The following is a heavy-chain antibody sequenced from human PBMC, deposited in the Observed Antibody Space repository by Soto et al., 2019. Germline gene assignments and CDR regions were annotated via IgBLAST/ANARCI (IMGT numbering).Heavy chain of an antibody. Sequence: QVQLVQSGAEVKKPGSSVKVSCKASGGTFSSYAISWVRQAPGQGLEWMGGIIPIFGTANYAQKFQGRVTITADESTSTAYMELSSLRSEDTAVYYCARDSSSTSRAAYYYYGMHVWGQGTTVTVSS. J-gene: IGHJ6*02. CDR1: GGTFSSYA. D-gene: IGHD2-2*01. V-gene: IGHV1-69*01. CDR3: ARDSSSTSRAAYYYYGMHV. CDR2: IIPIFGTA.